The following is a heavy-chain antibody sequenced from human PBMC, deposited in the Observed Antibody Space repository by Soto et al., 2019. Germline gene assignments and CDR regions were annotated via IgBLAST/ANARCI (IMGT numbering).Heavy chain of an antibody. V-gene: IGHV1-18*04. CDR3: VKVSREQCLVTADY. CDR1: GYTFTGYG. Sequence: QVQLVQSGVEVKKPGASVNVSCKASGYTFTGYGISWVRQAPGQGLEWMGWISVNNGKTNYAQKFQGRVTMTTDTSKSTAYMELRRLRSDDPALSYCVKVSREQCLVTADYWGHGTLVSASS. CDR2: ISVNNGKT. J-gene: IGHJ4*01. D-gene: IGHD6-19*01.